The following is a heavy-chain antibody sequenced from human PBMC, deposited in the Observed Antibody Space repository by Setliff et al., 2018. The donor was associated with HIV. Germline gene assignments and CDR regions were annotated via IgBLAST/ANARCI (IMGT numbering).Heavy chain of an antibody. D-gene: IGHD1-1*01. CDR2: IHYSGHT. CDR1: GASIVSHY. J-gene: IGHJ5*02. V-gene: IGHV4-59*11. Sequence: SETLSLTCTVSGASIVSHYWTWIRQPPGMGLEWIGNIHYSGHTNYNPSLKSRVTISIDTSKTQFSLHLTSVTSADTAVYYCARGSLAGTGTWGQGTLVTVSS. CDR3: ARGSLAGTGT.